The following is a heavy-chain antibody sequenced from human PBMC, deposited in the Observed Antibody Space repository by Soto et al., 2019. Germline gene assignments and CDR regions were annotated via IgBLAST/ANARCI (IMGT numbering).Heavy chain of an antibody. D-gene: IGHD3-10*01. J-gene: IGHJ4*02. CDR1: GGTFSSYA. V-gene: IGHV1-69*13. CDR3: ARVEKGYGSRFDY. CDR2: IIPIFGTA. Sequence: SVKVSCKASGGTFSSYAISWVRQAPGQGLEWMGGIIPIFGTANYAQKFQGRVTITADESTSTAYMELSSLRSEDTAVYYCARVEKGYGSRFDYWGQGTLVTVSS.